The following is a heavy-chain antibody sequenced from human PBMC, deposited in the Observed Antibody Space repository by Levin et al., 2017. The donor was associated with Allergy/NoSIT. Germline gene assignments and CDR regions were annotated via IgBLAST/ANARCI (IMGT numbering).Heavy chain of an antibody. CDR3: AKGLSSGSPYRAFDM. CDR1: GFTFRSYT. Sequence: GESLKISCAASGFTFRSYTMTWVRQAPGRGLEWVSTLRYSGDTTHYADSVKGRFTISRDGYKDTLFLQMNSLRAEDTAVYYCAKGLSSGSPYRAFDMWGQGTMVTVSS. J-gene: IGHJ3*02. D-gene: IGHD1-26*01. V-gene: IGHV3-23*01. CDR2: LRYSGDTT.